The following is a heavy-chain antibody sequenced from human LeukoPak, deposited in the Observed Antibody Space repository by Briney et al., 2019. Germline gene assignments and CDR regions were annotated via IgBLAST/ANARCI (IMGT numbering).Heavy chain of an antibody. D-gene: IGHD3-22*01. V-gene: IGHV3-23*01. CDR2: ISGSAGST. J-gene: IGHJ4*02. Sequence: PGGSLRLSCAASGFTFSSSAMSWVRQAPGKGLEWVSAISGSAGSTYYADSVKGRFTISRDNSKNTLYLQMNSLRAEDTAIYYCAKTYYYDSSGYYYVFDYWGQGTLVTVSS. CDR3: AKTYYYDSSGYYYVFDY. CDR1: GFTFSSSA.